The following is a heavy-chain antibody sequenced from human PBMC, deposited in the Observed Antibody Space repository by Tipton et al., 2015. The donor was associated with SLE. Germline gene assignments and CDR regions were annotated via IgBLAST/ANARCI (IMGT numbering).Heavy chain of an antibody. D-gene: IGHD1-1*01. Sequence: TLSLTCTVSGYSISSGYYWAWVRQPPGKGLEWIGGIYHSGSTYYNPSLKSRVTISVDTSKNQLSLKLSSVTAADTAVYYCARAGRAWSLFDYCGHGTLVTVSS. CDR2: IYHSGST. CDR1: GYSISSGYY. J-gene: IGHJ4*01. CDR3: ARAGRAWSLFDY. V-gene: IGHV4-38-2*02.